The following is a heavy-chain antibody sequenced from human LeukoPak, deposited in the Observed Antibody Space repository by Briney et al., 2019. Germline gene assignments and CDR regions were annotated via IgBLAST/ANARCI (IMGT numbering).Heavy chain of an antibody. CDR1: GFTFSSYW. Sequence: GGSLRLSCAASGFTFSSYWMSWVRQAPGKGLEWVANMKQDGSEKYYVDSVKGRFTISRDNAKNSLYLQMNSLRAEDTAVYYCAREGLWFGELLPYYWGQGTLVTVSS. V-gene: IGHV3-7*01. D-gene: IGHD3-10*01. J-gene: IGHJ4*02. CDR3: AREGLWFGELLPYY. CDR2: MKQDGSEK.